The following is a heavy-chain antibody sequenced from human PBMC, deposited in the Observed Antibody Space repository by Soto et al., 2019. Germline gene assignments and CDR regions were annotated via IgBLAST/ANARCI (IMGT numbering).Heavy chain of an antibody. CDR1: GFTFSSHT. CDR3: ARRITMVRGPYYYYAMDV. Sequence: LRLSCAASGFTFSSHTMNWVRQAPGKGLEWISFITSTSSTKNYADSVKGRCTISRDNTNNSLYLQMNSLRDEDTAVYYCARRITMVRGPYYYYAMDVWGQGTTVTVSS. V-gene: IGHV3-48*02. J-gene: IGHJ6*02. CDR2: ITSTSSTK. D-gene: IGHD3-10*01.